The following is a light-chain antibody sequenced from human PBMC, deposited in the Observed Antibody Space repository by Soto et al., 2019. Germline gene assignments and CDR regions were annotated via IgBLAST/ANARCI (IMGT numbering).Light chain of an antibody. J-gene: IGKJ2*01. CDR3: PQYGSSPMYT. CDR1: QSVSSSY. Sequence: EIVLTQSPGTLSSSPGERATLSCRASQSVSSSYLAWYQQKPGQAPRLLIYGASSRATGIPDRFSGSGSGTDFTLTISRLEPEDFAVYYCPQYGSSPMYTFGQGTKLEIK. CDR2: GAS. V-gene: IGKV3-20*01.